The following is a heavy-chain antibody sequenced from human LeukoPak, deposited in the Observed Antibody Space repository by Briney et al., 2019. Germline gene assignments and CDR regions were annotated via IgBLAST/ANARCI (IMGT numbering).Heavy chain of an antibody. CDR3: VKNDYGSGGYLELDH. CDR2: LSHNGGNT. CDR1: GFTFGSHA. V-gene: IGHV3-64D*09. Sequence: PGGSLRLSCSASGFTFGSHALHWVRQAPEKGLEYVSGLSHNGGNTYYADSVKGRFTISRDNSRNTLYLQTSSLRDADTAVYYCVKNDYGSGGYLELDHWGQGTLVTVSS. D-gene: IGHD3-10*01. J-gene: IGHJ4*02.